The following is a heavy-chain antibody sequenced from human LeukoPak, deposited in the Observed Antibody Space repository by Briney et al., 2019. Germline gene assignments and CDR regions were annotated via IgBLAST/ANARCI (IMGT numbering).Heavy chain of an antibody. D-gene: IGHD3-22*01. CDR3: ARDSAGRVVVSDY. CDR1: GFTFGEYA. J-gene: IGHJ4*02. Sequence: GGSLRLSCTASGFTFGEYAMSWVRQAPGKGLEWVGFIRIKGYGGTTEYAASVKGRFSISRDDSKSIAYLQMNSLKTEDTAVYYCARDSAGRVVVSDYWGQGTLVTVSS. CDR2: IRIKGYGGTT. V-gene: IGHV3-49*04.